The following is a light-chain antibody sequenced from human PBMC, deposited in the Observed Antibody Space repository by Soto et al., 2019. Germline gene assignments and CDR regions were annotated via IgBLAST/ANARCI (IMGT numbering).Light chain of an antibody. CDR1: SSDVGKYNF. CDR3: CSHAGSGILV. J-gene: IGLJ3*02. Sequence: QSVLTQPASVSGSPGQSISISCTGTSSDVGKYNFVSWYQHLPGKAPKLILYEAIKRPSGVSNRFSGYKSGNTASLTISGLQAEDEADYYFCSHAGSGILVFGGGTKLTVL. CDR2: EAI. V-gene: IGLV2-23*01.